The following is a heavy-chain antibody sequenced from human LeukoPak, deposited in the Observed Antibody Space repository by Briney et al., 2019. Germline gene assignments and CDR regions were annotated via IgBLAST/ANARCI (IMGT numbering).Heavy chain of an antibody. D-gene: IGHD5-24*01. CDR2: IYPGDSDT. J-gene: IGHJ3*02. V-gene: IGHV5-51*01. Sequence: GESLKISCKGSGYSFTSYWIGWVRQMPGKGLEWMGSIYPGDSDTRYSPSFQGQVTISADKSISTAYLQWSSLKASDTAMYYCARLMLEMATITAFDIWRQGTMVTVSS. CDR3: ARLMLEMATITAFDI. CDR1: GYSFTSYW.